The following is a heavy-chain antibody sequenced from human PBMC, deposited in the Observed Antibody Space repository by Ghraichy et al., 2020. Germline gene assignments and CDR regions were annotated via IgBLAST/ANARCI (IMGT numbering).Heavy chain of an antibody. CDR2: IIPILGIA. D-gene: IGHD1-14*01. J-gene: IGHJ2*01. CDR1: GGTFSSYA. CDR3: ARAESPHIWYFDL. Sequence: SVKVSCKASGGTFSSYAISWVRQAPGQGLEWMGRIIPILGIANYAQKFQGRVTITADKSTSTAYMELSSLRSEDTAVYYCARAESPHIWYFDLWGRGTLVTVSS. V-gene: IGHV1-69*04.